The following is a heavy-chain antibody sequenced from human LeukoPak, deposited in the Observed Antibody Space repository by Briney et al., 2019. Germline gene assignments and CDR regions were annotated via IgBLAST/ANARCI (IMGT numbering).Heavy chain of an antibody. J-gene: IGHJ4*02. CDR3: ATRRAAAGTYLDY. D-gene: IGHD6-13*01. CDR2: IYHSGST. CDR1: GYSISSGYY. Sequence: PSETLSLTCAVSGYSISSGYYWGWIRQPPGKGLEWIGRIYHSGSTYYNPSLKSPVTISVDTSKHQFSLKLSSVTAADTAVYYCATRRAAAGTYLDYWGQGTLVTVSS. V-gene: IGHV4-38-2*01.